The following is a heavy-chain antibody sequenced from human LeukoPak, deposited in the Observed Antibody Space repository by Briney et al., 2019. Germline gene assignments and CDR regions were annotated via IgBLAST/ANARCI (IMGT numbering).Heavy chain of an antibody. CDR1: GPSISSGGYY. V-gene: IGHV4-30-4*02. Sequence: SETLSLTCTVSGPSISSGGYYWGWVRHHPGKCREWSGYIYCSGRTYSHPSLMTRVTITVDTSKNQFSLKLGSVAASDRAVYNCARGLGSCWYGDWGQGTLVTVSS. J-gene: IGHJ4*02. CDR3: ARGLGSCWYGD. D-gene: IGHD6-13*01. CDR2: IYCSGRT.